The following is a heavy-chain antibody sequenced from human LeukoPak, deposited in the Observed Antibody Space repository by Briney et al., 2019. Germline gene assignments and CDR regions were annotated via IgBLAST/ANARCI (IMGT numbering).Heavy chain of an antibody. D-gene: IGHD5-18*01. V-gene: IGHV3-13*01. CDR2: VSSGFHA. CDR3: VREARGYHYTYFDY. J-gene: IGHJ4*02. Sequence: GGSLRLSCAASGFTLGSHDMHWVRQIPGQDLEWVAAVSSGFHAFFADSVQGRFTVSREDARNSLYLQMNSLRAGDTAVYYCVREARGYHYTYFDYWGQGTLVTVSS. CDR1: GFTLGSHD.